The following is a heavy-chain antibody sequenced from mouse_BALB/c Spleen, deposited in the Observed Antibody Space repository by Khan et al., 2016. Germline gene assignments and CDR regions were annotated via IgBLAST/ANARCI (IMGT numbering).Heavy chain of an antibody. CDR2: INSDGGST. CDR3: ERHRYDYAIDY. CDR1: EYEFPSHD. D-gene: IGHD2-14*01. J-gene: IGHJ4*01. V-gene: IGHV5-2*01. Sequence: EVQLVESGGGLVQPGESLKLSCESNEYEFPSHDMSWVRKTPEKRLELVAAINSDGGSTYYPDTMERRFIISSDNIKNILYQQMSSLRSEDTALYYCERHRYDYAIDYWSQGTSVTVSS.